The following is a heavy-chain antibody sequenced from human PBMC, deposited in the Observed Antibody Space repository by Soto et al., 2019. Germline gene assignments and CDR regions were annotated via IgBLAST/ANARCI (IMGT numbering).Heavy chain of an antibody. D-gene: IGHD3-10*01. CDR3: ARERIRMVRGVTPTDF. V-gene: IGHV3-33*01. Sequence: QVQLVESGGGVVQPGRSLRLSCAASGFTFSSYGMHWVRQAPGKGLAWVAVIWYDGSNKYYADSVKGRFTISRDNSKNTLYLQMNSLRAEDTAVYYCARERIRMVRGVTPTDFWGQGTLVTVSS. CDR2: IWYDGSNK. J-gene: IGHJ4*02. CDR1: GFTFSSYG.